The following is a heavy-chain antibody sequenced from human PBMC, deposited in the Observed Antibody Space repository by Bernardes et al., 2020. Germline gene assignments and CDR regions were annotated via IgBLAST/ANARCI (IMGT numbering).Heavy chain of an antibody. J-gene: IGHJ4*02. V-gene: IGHV3-7*03. CDR3: VTAGTARRDPNTDY. Sequence: GGSLRLSCVASGLTLGHYWMSWVRQAPGKGLEWMAKINRDGSQTSYVDSVRGRFTISRDNPKGSLYLQMNSLRVEDTAVYYCVTAGTARRDPNTDYWGQGTLVTVSS. CDR2: INRDGSQT. CDR1: GLTLGHYW. D-gene: IGHD2-21*02.